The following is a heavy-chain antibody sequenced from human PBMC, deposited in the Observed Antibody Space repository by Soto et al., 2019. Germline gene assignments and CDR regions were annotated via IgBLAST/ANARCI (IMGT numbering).Heavy chain of an antibody. CDR2: IFGDGNT. V-gene: IGHV3-53*01. Sequence: GGSLRLSCVASEFNVANGHMNWVRQAPGRGLEWVSVIFGDGNTRSGDSVKGRFTISRDTSKNTVYLQMNSLRAEDTAVYYCAGDWNGDKYFDYWGQGTLVTVSS. CDR1: EFNVANGH. D-gene: IGHD4-17*01. CDR3: AGDWNGDKYFDY. J-gene: IGHJ4*02.